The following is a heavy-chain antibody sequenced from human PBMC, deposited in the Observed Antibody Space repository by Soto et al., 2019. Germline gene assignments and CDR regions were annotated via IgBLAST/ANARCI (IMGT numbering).Heavy chain of an antibody. D-gene: IGHD2-15*01. V-gene: IGHV1-18*01. J-gene: IGHJ6*02. CDR1: GYSFSRYG. Sequence: ASVKVSCKASGYSFSRYGISWVRQAPGQGLEWMGLISTYNENTKYAQKFQGRVTMTTDTSTSTAYMELRSLTSDDTAMYYCAREGFCSSGSCALYFHDFFGMDVWGQGTTVTVSS. CDR3: AREGFCSSGSCALYFHDFFGMDV. CDR2: ISTYNENT.